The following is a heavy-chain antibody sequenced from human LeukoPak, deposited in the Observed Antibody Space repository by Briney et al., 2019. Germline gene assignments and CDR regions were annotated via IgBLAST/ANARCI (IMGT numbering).Heavy chain of an antibody. J-gene: IGHJ4*02. CDR1: GYTFTGYY. Sequence: ASVKVSCKASGYTFTGYYMHWVRQAPGRGLEWMGWINPNSGGTNYAQKFQGRVTMTRDTPISTAYMELSRLRSDDTAVYYCARVDLQDIIIDYWGQGTLVTVSS. D-gene: IGHD4-4*01. V-gene: IGHV1-2*02. CDR3: ARVDLQDIIIDY. CDR2: INPNSGGT.